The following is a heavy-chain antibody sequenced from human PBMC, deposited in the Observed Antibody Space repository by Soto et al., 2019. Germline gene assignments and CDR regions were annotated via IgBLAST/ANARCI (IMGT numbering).Heavy chain of an antibody. CDR3: AKARDSGDFACSFDS. CDR2: IGARGGNA. Sequence: PGGSLSLSCAASGFPFNDYDINWVRQLPERGLEYDTGIGARGGNAYNSDYMKRRFIISRDNYKNTIYLQMNNLRDDASAMYYCAKARDSGDFACSFDSWGQGTLVTVSS. D-gene: IGHD2-21*02. J-gene: IGHJ4*02. V-gene: IGHV3-23*01. CDR1: GFPFNDYD.